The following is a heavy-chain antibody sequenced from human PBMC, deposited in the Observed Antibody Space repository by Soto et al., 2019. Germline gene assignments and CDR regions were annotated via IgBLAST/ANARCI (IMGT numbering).Heavy chain of an antibody. V-gene: IGHV1-46*03. CDR3: ARTPFHMVRGFGGMDV. J-gene: IGHJ6*02. CDR2: INPSGGST. D-gene: IGHD3-10*01. Sequence: ASVKVSCKASGYTFTSYYMHWVRQAPGQGLEWMGIINPSGGSTSYAQKFQGRVTMTRDTSTSTVYMELSSLRSEDTAVYYCARTPFHMVRGFGGMDVWGQGTTVTVSS. CDR1: GYTFTSYY.